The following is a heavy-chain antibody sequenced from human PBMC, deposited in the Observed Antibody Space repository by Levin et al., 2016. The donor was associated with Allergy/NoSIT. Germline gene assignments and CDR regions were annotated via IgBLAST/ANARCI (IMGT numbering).Heavy chain of an antibody. V-gene: IGHV3-23*01. Sequence: WIRQPPGKGLEWVSAISGSGGSTYYADSVKGRFTISRDNSKNTLYLQMNSLRAEDTAVYYCAKAYYDSSGYYLDDDYWGQGTLVTVSS. J-gene: IGHJ4*02. CDR2: ISGSGGST. CDR3: AKAYYDSSGYYLDDDY. D-gene: IGHD3-22*01.